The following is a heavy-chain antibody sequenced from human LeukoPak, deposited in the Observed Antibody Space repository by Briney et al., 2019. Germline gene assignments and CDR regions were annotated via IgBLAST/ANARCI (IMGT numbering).Heavy chain of an antibody. Sequence: GGSLRLSCAASGFTFSDYYMSWIRRAPGKGLESLSYISGSGSDISYADSVNGRFTVSSDNAKKSLYLQMNSLRPEDTAMYYRSRGPRRLDYWGQGTLVTVSS. CDR3: SRGPRRLDY. CDR2: ISGSGSDI. V-gene: IGHV3-11*01. J-gene: IGHJ4*02. CDR1: GFTFSDYY.